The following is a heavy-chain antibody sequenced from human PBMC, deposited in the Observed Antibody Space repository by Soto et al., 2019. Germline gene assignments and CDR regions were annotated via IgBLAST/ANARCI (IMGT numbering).Heavy chain of an antibody. Sequence: GGSLRLSCAAAGFTFSNAWMNWVRQAPGKGLEWVGRIKSKTDGGTTDYAAPVKGRFTISRDDSKDTLYLQMNSLRTEDTAVYYCSTGDCSSLSCLPFFYYYYMDVWGKGTTVTVSS. CDR2: IKSKTDGGTT. J-gene: IGHJ6*03. CDR3: STGDCSSLSCLPFFYYYYMDV. CDR1: GFTFSNAW. V-gene: IGHV3-15*01. D-gene: IGHD2-2*01.